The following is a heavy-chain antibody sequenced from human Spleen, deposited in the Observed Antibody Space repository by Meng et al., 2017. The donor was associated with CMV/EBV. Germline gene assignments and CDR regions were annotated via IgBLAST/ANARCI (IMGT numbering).Heavy chain of an antibody. D-gene: IGHD3-10*01. V-gene: IGHV3-9*01. Sequence: GGSLRLSCAASGFTFDDYAMHWVRQPPGKGLEWVSGITWNSGSIGYADSVRGRFTISRDNAKNSLYLQMNSLRPEDTAFYYCAKDMVRGPGDYYYFGVDVWGQGTTVTVSS. CDR2: ITWNSGSI. J-gene: IGHJ6*02. CDR3: AKDMVRGPGDYYYFGVDV. CDR1: GFTFDDYA.